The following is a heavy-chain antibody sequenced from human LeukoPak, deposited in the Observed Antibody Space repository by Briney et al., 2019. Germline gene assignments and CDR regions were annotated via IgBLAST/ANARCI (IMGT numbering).Heavy chain of an antibody. V-gene: IGHV3-21*01. CDR3: ASRNQYCGGDCFWAFDI. D-gene: IGHD2-21*02. J-gene: IGHJ3*02. CDR1: GFTFSRYS. CDR2: ISSSGSYI. Sequence: PGGSLRLSCGASGFTFSRYSMNWVRQAPGKGPEWVSSISSSGSYIYYADSVKGRFTISRDNAKNSLYLQMNSLRAEDTAVYYCASRNQYCGGDCFWAFDIWGQGTMVTVSS.